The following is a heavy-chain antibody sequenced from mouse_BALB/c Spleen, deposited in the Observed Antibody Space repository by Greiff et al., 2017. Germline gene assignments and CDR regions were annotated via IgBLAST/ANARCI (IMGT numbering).Heavy chain of an antibody. D-gene: IGHD1-1*01. CDR2: ISSGGSYT. CDR3: TRGSSYAMDY. J-gene: IGHJ4*01. V-gene: IGHV5-6-4*01. CDR1: GFTFSSYT. Sequence: DVQLVESGGGLVKPGGSLKLSCAASGFTFSSYTMSWVRQTPEKRLEWVATISSGGSYTYYPDSVKGRFTISRDNAKNTLYLQMSSLKSEDTAMYYCTRGSSYAMDYWGQGTSVTVSS.